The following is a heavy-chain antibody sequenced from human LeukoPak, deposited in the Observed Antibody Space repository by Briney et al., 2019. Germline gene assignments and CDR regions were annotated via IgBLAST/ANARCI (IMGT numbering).Heavy chain of an antibody. CDR3: ARPYYYGSGSYYSS. D-gene: IGHD3-10*01. CDR2: MIPNSSKS. Sequence: ASVKVSCTASGYTFTSYDINWVRQATGQGLEWVSFMIPNSSKSGAAQKFQGRVPMTRNTAITTAYMELRSLRSEDTAVYYCARPYYYGSGSYYSSWGQGTLVTVSS. V-gene: IGHV1-8*01. CDR1: GYTFTSYD. J-gene: IGHJ4*01.